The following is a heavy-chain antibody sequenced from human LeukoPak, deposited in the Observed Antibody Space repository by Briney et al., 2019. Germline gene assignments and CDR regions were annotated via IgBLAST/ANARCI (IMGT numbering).Heavy chain of an antibody. V-gene: IGHV3-21*01. Sequence: GGSLRLSCAASGFTFSSYSMNWVRQAPGKGLEWVSSISSSSSYIYYADSVKGRFTISRDNAKNSLYLQMNSLRAEDTAVYYCARGFYGSGTDGGYWGQGTLVTVFS. CDR3: ARGFYGSGTDGGY. J-gene: IGHJ4*02. CDR1: GFTFSSYS. CDR2: ISSSSSYI. D-gene: IGHD3-10*01.